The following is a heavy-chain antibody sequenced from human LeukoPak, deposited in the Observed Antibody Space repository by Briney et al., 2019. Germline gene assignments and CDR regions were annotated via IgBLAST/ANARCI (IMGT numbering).Heavy chain of an antibody. CDR2: IYYSGST. CDR3: ARGINPDY. CDR1: GGSISSSSYY. D-gene: IGHD2-15*01. Sequence: PSETLSLACTVSGGSISSSSYYWGWIRQPPGKGLEWIGSIYYSGSTYYNPSLKSRVTISVDTSKNQFSLKLSSVTAADTAVYYCARGINPDYWGQGTLVTVSS. J-gene: IGHJ4*02. V-gene: IGHV4-39*01.